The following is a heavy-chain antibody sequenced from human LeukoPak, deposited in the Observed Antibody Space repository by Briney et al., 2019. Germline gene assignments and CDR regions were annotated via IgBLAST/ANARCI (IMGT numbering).Heavy chain of an antibody. CDR2: ISSSSSYV. Sequence: GGSLRLSCAASGFTFSSYSMNWVRQAPGKGLEWVSSISSSSSYVYYADSVKGRFTISRDNAKNSLYLQMNSLRAEDTAVYYCASEGTGYSITWGQGTLVTVSS. CDR3: ASEGTGYSIT. CDR1: GFTFSSYS. D-gene: IGHD1-14*01. V-gene: IGHV3-21*01. J-gene: IGHJ5*02.